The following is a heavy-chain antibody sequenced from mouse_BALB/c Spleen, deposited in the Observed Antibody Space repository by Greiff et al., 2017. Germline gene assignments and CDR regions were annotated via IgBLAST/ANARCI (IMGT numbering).Heavy chain of an antibody. J-gene: IGHJ4*01. CDR3: ARDYRYGGGNAMDY. CDR1: GYTFTSYT. CDR2: INPSSGYT. V-gene: IGHV1-4*01. Sequence: QVQLKESGAELARPGASVKMSCKASGYTFTSYTMHWVKQRPGQGLEWIGYINPSSGYTNYNQKFKDKATLTADKSSSTAYMQLSSLTSEDSAVYYCARDYRYGGGNAMDYWGQGTSVTVSS. D-gene: IGHD2-14*01.